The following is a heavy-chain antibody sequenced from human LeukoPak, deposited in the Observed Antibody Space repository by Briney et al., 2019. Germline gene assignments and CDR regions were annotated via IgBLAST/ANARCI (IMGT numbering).Heavy chain of an antibody. CDR3: ARVGHCSSTACSYRYFDY. CDR1: GGSISSGDYY. CDR2: IYYSGSS. V-gene: IGHV4-30-4*08. Sequence: MASQTLSLTCTVSGGSISSGDYYWSWIRQPPGMGLEYIGYIYYSGSSYYSPSLKSRVSISVDTSKNQFSLQLSSVTAADTAVYYCARVGHCSSTACSYRYFDYWGQGALVTVSS. D-gene: IGHD2-2*01. J-gene: IGHJ4*02.